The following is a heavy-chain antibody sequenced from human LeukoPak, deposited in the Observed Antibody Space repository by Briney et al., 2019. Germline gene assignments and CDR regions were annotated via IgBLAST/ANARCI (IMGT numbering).Heavy chain of an antibody. D-gene: IGHD6-19*01. CDR2: IYYSGST. CDR3: ARVLAVAGTGDAFDI. J-gene: IGHJ3*02. Sequence: PSETLSLTCTVSGGSISSGGYYWSWIRQPPGKGLEWIGYIYYSGSTNYNPSLKSRVTISVDTPKNQFSLKLSSVTAADTAVYYCARVLAVAGTGDAFDIWGQGTMVTVSP. V-gene: IGHV4-61*08. CDR1: GGSISSGGYY.